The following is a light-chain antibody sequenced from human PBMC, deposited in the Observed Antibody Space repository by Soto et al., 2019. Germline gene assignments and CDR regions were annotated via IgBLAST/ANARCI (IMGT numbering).Light chain of an antibody. CDR2: GAS. Sequence: DIVLTHSPFTLSLSPGERSTLSCRASQSVSISYLAWYQQKPGQAPRLLIYGASNRATGIPDKFSGSGSGKELSITISRMEPDDYEVYYCQKCDKSHLNFGGGNKVDIK. CDR1: QSVSISY. V-gene: IGKV3-20*01. CDR3: QKCDKSHLN. J-gene: IGKJ4*01.